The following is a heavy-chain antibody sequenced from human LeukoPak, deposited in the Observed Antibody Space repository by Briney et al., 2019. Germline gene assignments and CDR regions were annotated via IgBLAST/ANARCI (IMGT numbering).Heavy chain of an antibody. CDR2: MSGSGDST. CDR3: AKPRPNYYDSSRFFSYFDY. Sequence: PAGSLRLSCTASGFTFSSNAMSWVRQAPGKGLEWVSAMSGSGDSTYYADSVKGRFTISRDNSKNTLYLQMNSLRAEDTAVYYCAKPRPNYYDSSRFFSYFDYWGQGTLVTVSS. D-gene: IGHD3-22*01. CDR1: GFTFSSNA. V-gene: IGHV3-23*01. J-gene: IGHJ4*02.